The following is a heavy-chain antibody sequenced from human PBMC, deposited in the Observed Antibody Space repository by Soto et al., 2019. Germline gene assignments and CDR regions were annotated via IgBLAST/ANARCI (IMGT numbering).Heavy chain of an antibody. CDR2: ISTYNGNT. Sequence: QVQLVQSGAEVKKPGASVKVSCKASGYTFITYGVSWVRQAPGQGLDWLGWISTYNGNTRYAERLQGRVTMTTDTTTNTAYMELRNLRSDDTAVYYCARGPTDYYDNSASYFLDYWGRGTLVTVSS. V-gene: IGHV1-18*01. CDR3: ARGPTDYYDNSASYFLDY. CDR1: GYTFITYG. J-gene: IGHJ4*02. D-gene: IGHD3-22*01.